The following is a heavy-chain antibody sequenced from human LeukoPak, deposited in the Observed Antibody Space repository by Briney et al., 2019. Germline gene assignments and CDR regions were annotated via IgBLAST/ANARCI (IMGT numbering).Heavy chain of an antibody. CDR1: EFTFSSYA. CDR2: ISTSGDST. J-gene: IGHJ4*02. D-gene: IGHD3-9*01. Sequence: PGGSLTLSCAASEFTFSSYAMQWVRQAPGKGLEWVSGISTSGDSTYYADSVKGRFTISRDNSKNTLYLQMNSLRAEDTAVYYCAKLPAYDIPPYYFDYWGQGILVTVSS. CDR3: AKLPAYDIPPYYFDY. V-gene: IGHV3-23*01.